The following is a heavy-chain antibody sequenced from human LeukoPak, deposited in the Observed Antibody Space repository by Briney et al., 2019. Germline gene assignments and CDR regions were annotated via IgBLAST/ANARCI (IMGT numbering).Heavy chain of an antibody. CDR1: GYTFTGYY. CDR2: INPNSGGT. D-gene: IGHD2-15*01. Sequence: APVKVSCKASGYTFTGYYMHWVRQAPGQGLEWMGWINPNSGGTNYAQKFQGRVTMTRDTSISTAYMELSRLRSDDTAVYYCARERVVVVAANFDYWGQGTLITVSS. V-gene: IGHV1-2*02. CDR3: ARERVVVVAANFDY. J-gene: IGHJ4*02.